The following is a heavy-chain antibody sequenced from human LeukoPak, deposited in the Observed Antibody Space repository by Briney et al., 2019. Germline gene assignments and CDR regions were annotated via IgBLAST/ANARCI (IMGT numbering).Heavy chain of an antibody. CDR1: GFTFSSYA. D-gene: IGHD2-2*01. V-gene: IGHV3-30-3*01. Sequence: GGSLRLSCAASGFTFSSYAMHWVRQAPGKGLEWVAVISYDGSNKYYADSVKGRFTISRDNSQNTLYLQMNSLRAEDTAVYYCARALFQVPYYFDFWGQGTLVTVSS. J-gene: IGHJ4*02. CDR2: ISYDGSNK. CDR3: ARALFQVPYYFDF.